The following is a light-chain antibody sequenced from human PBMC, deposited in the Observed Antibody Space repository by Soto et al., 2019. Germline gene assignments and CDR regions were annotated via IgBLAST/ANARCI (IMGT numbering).Light chain of an antibody. CDR1: SSNIGDNA. V-gene: IGLV1-36*01. Sequence: QSVLTQAPSVSEAPRQRVTISCSGSSSNIGDNAVNWYQQLPGKAPKLLIYYDDLLPSGVSDRFSGSRSGTSASLAISGLRSEDEADYYCAAWDDSLKGVVFGGGTKLTVL. J-gene: IGLJ2*01. CDR2: YDD. CDR3: AAWDDSLKGVV.